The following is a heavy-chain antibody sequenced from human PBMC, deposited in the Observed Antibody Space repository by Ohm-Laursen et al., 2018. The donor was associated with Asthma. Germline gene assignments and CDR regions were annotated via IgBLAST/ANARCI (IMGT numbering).Heavy chain of an antibody. CDR2: ISTASTFI. J-gene: IGHJ1*01. Sequence: SLRLSCAASGYTFSRYSIHWVRQVPGKGLEWVASISTASTFIYYADSVRGRFTTSRDNAKNSEYLQMNSLRADDTALYYCARIGPEWELPGREYSLHHWGQGTQVTVSS. V-gene: IGHV3-21*01. CDR1: GYTFSRYS. CDR3: ARIGPEWELPGREYSLHH. D-gene: IGHD1-26*01.